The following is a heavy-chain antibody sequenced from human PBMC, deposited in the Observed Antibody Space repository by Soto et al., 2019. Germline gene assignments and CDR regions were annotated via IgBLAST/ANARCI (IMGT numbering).Heavy chain of an antibody. CDR1: GFTFSSYA. Sequence: QIHLVESGGGVVQPGGSLRLACEVSGFTFSSYAINWVRQAPGKGLEWVAVISYDSSKKYYADSVKGRFTISRDNSKSTLYLQMSNVRPDDTGTYFCARDGDWGRGALVTVSS. CDR3: ARDGD. J-gene: IGHJ4*02. CDR2: ISYDSSKK. V-gene: IGHV3-30*04.